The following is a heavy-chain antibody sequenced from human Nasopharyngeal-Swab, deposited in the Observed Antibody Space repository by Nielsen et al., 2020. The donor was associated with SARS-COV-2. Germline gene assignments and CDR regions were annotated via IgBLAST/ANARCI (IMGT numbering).Heavy chain of an antibody. D-gene: IGHD6-19*01. CDR1: GGSISSGSYY. V-gene: IGHV4-61*02. CDR2: IYTSGST. Sequence: LSCTASGGSISSGSYYWSWIRQPAGKGLEWIGRIYTSGSTNYNPSLKSRVTISVDTSKNQFSLKLSSVTAADTAVYYCAREGSYYYYGMDVWGQGTTVTVSS. CDR3: AREGSYYYYGMDV. J-gene: IGHJ6*02.